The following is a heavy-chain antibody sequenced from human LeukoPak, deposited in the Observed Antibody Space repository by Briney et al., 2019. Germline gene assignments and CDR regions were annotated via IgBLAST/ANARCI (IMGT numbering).Heavy chain of an antibody. CDR3: ARLGYCSSTSCPIDY. CDR1: GYSFTSYW. J-gene: IGHJ4*02. V-gene: IGHV5-10-1*01. CDR2: IDPSDSYT. D-gene: IGHD2-2*01. Sequence: GESLRISCKGSGYSFTSYWISWVRQMPGKGLEWMGRIDPSDSYTNYSPSFQGHVTISAGRSISTAYLQWSSLKASDTAMYYCARLGYCSSTSCPIDYWGQGTLVTVSS.